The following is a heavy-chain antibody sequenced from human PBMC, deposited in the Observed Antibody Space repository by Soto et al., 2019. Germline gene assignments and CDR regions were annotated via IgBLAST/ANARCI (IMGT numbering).Heavy chain of an antibody. V-gene: IGHV4-59*01. CDR3: ARHPPGYYGSGSYSHVFVY. CDR2: IYYSGST. CDR1: GGSISSYY. D-gene: IGHD3-10*01. J-gene: IGHJ4*02. Sequence: PSETLSLTCTVSGGSISSYYWSWIRQPPGKGLEWIGYIYYSGSTNYNPSLKSRVTISVDTSKNQFSLKLSSVTAADTAVYYCARHPPGYYGSGSYSHVFVYWGQGTLVTVSS.